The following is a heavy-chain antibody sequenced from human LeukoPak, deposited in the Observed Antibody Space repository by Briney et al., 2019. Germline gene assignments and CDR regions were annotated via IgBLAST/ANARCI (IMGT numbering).Heavy chain of an antibody. CDR3: AREATAGYSSSWYSYYYYYMDV. CDR1: GFTFRNYT. D-gene: IGHD6-13*01. V-gene: IGHV3-30*04. Sequence: GGSLRLSCAASGFTFRNYTMNWVRQAPGKGPEWVAVISYDGSNKYYADSVKGRFTISRDNSKNTLYLQMNSLRAEDTAVYYCAREATAGYSSSWYSYYYYYMDVWGKGTTVTVSS. CDR2: ISYDGSNK. J-gene: IGHJ6*03.